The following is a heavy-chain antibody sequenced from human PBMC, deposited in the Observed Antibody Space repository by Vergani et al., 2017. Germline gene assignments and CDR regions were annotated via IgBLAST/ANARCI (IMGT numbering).Heavy chain of an antibody. V-gene: IGHV4-34*01. J-gene: IGHJ6*03. Sequence: QLQQWGGGLLKPSETLSLTCVVNGGSFTSYHWTWIRQSPGEGLEWVGDIDHTGRPDYNPSLKSRLTMSVDKSRKQFSLTLNSVTATDTAIYFCARVNTETNGHLYYYYYMDVWGQGTAVTVS. CDR3: ARVNTETNGHLYYYYYMDV. D-gene: IGHD4-11*01. CDR2: IDHTGRP. CDR1: GGSFTSYH.